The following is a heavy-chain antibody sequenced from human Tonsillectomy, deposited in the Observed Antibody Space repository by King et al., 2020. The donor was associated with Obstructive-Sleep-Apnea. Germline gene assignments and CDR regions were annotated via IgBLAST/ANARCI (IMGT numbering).Heavy chain of an antibody. CDR2: IYYSGST. J-gene: IGHJ4*02. V-gene: IGHV4-59*08. Sequence: QLQESGPGLVKPSETLSLICSVSGGSTSSYFWSWIRQPPGKGLEWIGYIYYSGSTNYNPSLESRVSISVDTSKNQFSLKLSSVTAADTAVYYCAVFNTAMGTGFFDYWGQGILVTVSS. CDR1: GGSTSSYF. CDR3: AVFNTAMGTGFFDY. D-gene: IGHD5-18*01.